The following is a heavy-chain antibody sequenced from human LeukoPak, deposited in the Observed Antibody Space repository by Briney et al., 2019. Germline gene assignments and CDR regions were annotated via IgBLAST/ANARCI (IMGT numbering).Heavy chain of an antibody. CDR3: ARVGDHFHWNLDL. J-gene: IGHJ2*01. CDR1: GFTFRSYW. D-gene: IGHD5-24*01. Sequence: PGGSLRLSCAASGFTFRSYWMHWVRQAPGRGLVWVSRINTDGSRTTYADSVKGRFTISRDTSKNTLSLQMNSLRAEDTAVYFCARVGDHFHWNLDLWGRGTLVTVSS. CDR2: INTDGSRT. V-gene: IGHV3-74*03.